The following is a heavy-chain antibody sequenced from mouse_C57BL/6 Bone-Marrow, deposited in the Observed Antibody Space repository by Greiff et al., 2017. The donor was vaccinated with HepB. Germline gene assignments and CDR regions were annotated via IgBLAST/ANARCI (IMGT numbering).Heavy chain of an antibody. Sequence: QVQLQQSGAELARPGASVKLSCKASGYTFTSYGISWVKQRTGQGLEWIGEIYPRSGNTYYNEKFKGKAKLTADKSSSTAYMGLRSLTSEDSAVYFCARGGLFAYWGQGTLVTVSA. CDR1: GYTFTSYG. CDR3: ARGGLFAY. V-gene: IGHV1-81*01. J-gene: IGHJ3*01. CDR2: IYPRSGNT. D-gene: IGHD3-3*01.